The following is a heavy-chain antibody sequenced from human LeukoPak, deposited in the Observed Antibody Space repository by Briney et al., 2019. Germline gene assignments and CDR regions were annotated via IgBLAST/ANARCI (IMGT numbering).Heavy chain of an antibody. J-gene: IGHJ5*02. CDR3: ARGPSEPGSPPHRFDP. V-gene: IGHV4-59*01. CDR2: IYYSGST. CDR1: GGSISSYY. D-gene: IGHD6-25*01. Sequence: SETLSLTCTVSGGSISSYYWSWIRQPPGKGLEWIGYIYYSGSTNYNPSLKSRVTISVDTSKNQFSLKLSSVTAADTAVYYCARGPSEPGSPPHRFDPWGQGTLVTVSS.